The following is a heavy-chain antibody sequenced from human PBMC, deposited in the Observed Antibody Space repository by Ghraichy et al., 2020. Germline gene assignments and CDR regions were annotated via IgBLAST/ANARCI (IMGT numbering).Heavy chain of an antibody. D-gene: IGHD5-18*01. CDR2: IIPIFGTT. V-gene: IGHV1-69*01. J-gene: IGHJ6*02. CDR3: ARDRARIQLWLRGYYYYGLDV. Sequence: VKVSCKASGGTFSSYAISWVRQAPGQGLEWMGGIIPIFGTTNYVQKFQGRVTITADESTSTVYMDLSSLRSEDTAVYYCARDRARIQLWLRGYYYYGLDVWGQGTTVTVSS. CDR1: GGTFSSYA.